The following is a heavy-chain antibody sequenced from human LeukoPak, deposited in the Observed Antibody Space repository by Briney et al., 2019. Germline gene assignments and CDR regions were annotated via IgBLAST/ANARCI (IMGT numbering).Heavy chain of an antibody. CDR1: GGTFSSYA. V-gene: IGHV1-8*03. J-gene: IGHJ5*02. Sequence: GSSVKVSCKASGGTFSSYAISWVRQAPGQGLEWMGWMNPNSGNTGYAQKFQGRVTITRNTSISTAYMELSSLRSEDTAVYYCARAGPSDWFDPWGQGTLVTVSS. CDR2: MNPNSGNT. CDR3: ARAGPSDWFDP.